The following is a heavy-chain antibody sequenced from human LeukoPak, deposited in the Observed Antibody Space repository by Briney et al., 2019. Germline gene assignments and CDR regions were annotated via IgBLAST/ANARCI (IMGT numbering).Heavy chain of an antibody. J-gene: IGHJ3*02. Sequence: GGSLRLSWAAFGFTFSSYAMSWVRQAPGKGLEWVSAISGSGGSTYYAHSVKGRFTISRDNSKNTLYLQMNSLRAEDKAVYYCAKVRLQWDAFDIWAQGTMVTV. CDR3: AKVRLQWDAFDI. V-gene: IGHV3-23*01. D-gene: IGHD4-11*01. CDR2: ISGSGGST. CDR1: GFTFSSYA.